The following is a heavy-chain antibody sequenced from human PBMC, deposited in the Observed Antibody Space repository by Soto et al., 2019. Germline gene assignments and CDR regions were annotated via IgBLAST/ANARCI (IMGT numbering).Heavy chain of an antibody. CDR3: AGTLSPNYYYYYGMDV. Sequence: GASVKVSCKASGYTFTGYYMHWVRQAPGQGLEWMGWINPNSGGTNYAQKFQGRVTMTRDTPISTAYMELSRLRSDDTAVYYCAGTLSPNYYYYYGMDVWGQGTTVTVSS. CDR2: INPNSGGT. CDR1: GYTFTGYY. J-gene: IGHJ6*02. V-gene: IGHV1-2*02.